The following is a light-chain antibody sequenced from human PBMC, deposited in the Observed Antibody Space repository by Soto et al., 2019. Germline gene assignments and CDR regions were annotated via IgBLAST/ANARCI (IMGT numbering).Light chain of an antibody. CDR3: QQRSKWPLT. J-gene: IGKJ4*01. CDR2: GVS. Sequence: EIVLTQSSATLSLSPGERATLSCRASQSVTSNALAWYQQKPGQAPRLLIYGVSSRATGIPDRFSGSGSGTDFTLTLSSLEPEDFAVYYCQQRSKWPLTFGGGTKVDIK. CDR1: QSVTSN. V-gene: IGKV3-11*01.